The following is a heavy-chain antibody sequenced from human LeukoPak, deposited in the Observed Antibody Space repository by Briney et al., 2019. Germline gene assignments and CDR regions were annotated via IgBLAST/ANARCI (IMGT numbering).Heavy chain of an antibody. CDR2: IYSGGST. D-gene: IGHD3-16*01. CDR3: AREVGGSAFDI. V-gene: IGHV3-53*04. J-gene: IGHJ3*02. Sequence: RGSLRLPCAASGFTVSSNYMSWVRQAPGKGLEWVSIIYSGGSTYYADSVKGRFTISRHNSKNTLYLQMNSLRAEDTAVYYCAREVGGSAFDIWGQGAMVTVSS. CDR1: GFTVSSNY.